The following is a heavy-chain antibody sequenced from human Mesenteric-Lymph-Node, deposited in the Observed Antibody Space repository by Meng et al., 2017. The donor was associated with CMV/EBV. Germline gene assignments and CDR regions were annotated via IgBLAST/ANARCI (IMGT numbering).Heavy chain of an antibody. CDR3: ARDYDTSGYYKD. CDR1: GFTFSSYS. CDR2: ISSSSSYI. J-gene: IGHJ4*02. D-gene: IGHD3-22*01. Sequence: GESLKISCAASGFTFSSYSMNWVRQAPGKGLEWVSSISSSSSYIYHADSVKGRFTISRDNAKNSLYLQMNSLRAEDTAVYYCARDYDTSGYYKDWGQGTLVTVS. V-gene: IGHV3-21*01.